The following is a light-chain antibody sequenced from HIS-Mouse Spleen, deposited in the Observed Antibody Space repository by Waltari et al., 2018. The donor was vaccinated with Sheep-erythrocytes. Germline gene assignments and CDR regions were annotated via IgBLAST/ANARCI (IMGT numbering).Light chain of an antibody. CDR3: QQYKSWPPGT. CDR1: QSVSSN. V-gene: IGKV3-15*01. CDR2: GAP. Sequence: VMTQSPATLSVSPRERATLSCRASQSVSSNLALYQQKPGRAPRRLSCGAPTRATGIPARVSCSGSGTAVTTAISSMQPEDSPVCYCQQYKSWPPGTFGQVTVLDIK. J-gene: IGKJ2*02.